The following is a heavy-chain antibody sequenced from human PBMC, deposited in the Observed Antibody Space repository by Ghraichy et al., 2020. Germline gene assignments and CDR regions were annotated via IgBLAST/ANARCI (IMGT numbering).Heavy chain of an antibody. Sequence: LSLTCVASGVTSNDWMSWVRQAPGKGLEWVAHINPHGSDKFYGDSVKGRFTISRDNAENSLYLQMNSLRAGDTAVYYCATSHHSSAWKWGQGTLVTVSS. D-gene: IGHD6-19*01. CDR1: GVTSNDW. J-gene: IGHJ4*02. CDR3: ATSHHSSAWK. V-gene: IGHV3-7*01. CDR2: INPHGSDK.